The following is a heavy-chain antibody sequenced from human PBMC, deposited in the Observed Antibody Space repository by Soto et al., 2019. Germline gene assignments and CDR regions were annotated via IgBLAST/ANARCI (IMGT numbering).Heavy chain of an antibody. D-gene: IGHD3-22*01. CDR2: ISGSGGST. CDR3: ARDLSHPGNDDSSGYYDR. V-gene: IGHV3-23*01. Sequence: GGSLRLSCAASGFTFSSYAMSWVRQAPGKGLEWVSSISGSGGSTYYADSVKGRFTISRDNPKNTSKNQFSLKLRSVTAADTAVYYCARDLSHPGNDDSSGYYDRWGLGTLVTVSS. CDR1: GFTFSSYA. J-gene: IGHJ4*02.